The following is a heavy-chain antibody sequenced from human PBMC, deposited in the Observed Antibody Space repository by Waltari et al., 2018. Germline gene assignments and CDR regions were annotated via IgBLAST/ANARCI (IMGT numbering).Heavy chain of an antibody. Sequence: EVQLVESGGGLVQPGGSLRLSCAASGFTFSSYSMNWVRQAPGKGLEWVSYISSSSSTIYYADSVKGRFTISRDNAKNSLYLQMNSRRAEDTAVYYCARGAWGYVGPYGMDVWGQGTTVTVSS. CDR3: ARGAWGYVGPYGMDV. V-gene: IGHV3-48*01. CDR1: GFTFSSYS. D-gene: IGHD1-26*01. CDR2: ISSSSSTI. J-gene: IGHJ6*02.